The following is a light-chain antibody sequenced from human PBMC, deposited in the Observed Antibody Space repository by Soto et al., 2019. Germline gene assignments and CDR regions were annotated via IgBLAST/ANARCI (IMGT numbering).Light chain of an antibody. CDR1: SSDVGSYNL. V-gene: IGLV2-23*01. J-gene: IGLJ2*01. CDR2: EGS. CDR3: CSYAASSTLV. Sequence: QSVLTQPASVSGAPGQSITISCTGTSSDVGSYNLVSWYQQHSGEVPKLMIYEGSRRPSGVSSRFSGSKYGNTASLTIAGLQAEDEAVYYYCSYAASSTLVFGGGTKLTVL.